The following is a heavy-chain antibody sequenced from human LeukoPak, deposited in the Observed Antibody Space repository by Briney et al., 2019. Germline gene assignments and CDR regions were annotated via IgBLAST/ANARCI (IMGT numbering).Heavy chain of an antibody. CDR1: GFTVSRNY. CDR3: AKSSRYYGSGSYQHDY. Sequence: PGGSLRLSCAASGFTVSRNYMSWVRQAPGKGLEWVSVIYSGGDTYYADSVKGRFTISRDISKNTLYLQINSLRAEDTAVYYCAKSSRYYGSGSYQHDYWGQGTLVTVSS. J-gene: IGHJ4*02. V-gene: IGHV3-53*01. CDR2: IYSGGDT. D-gene: IGHD3-10*01.